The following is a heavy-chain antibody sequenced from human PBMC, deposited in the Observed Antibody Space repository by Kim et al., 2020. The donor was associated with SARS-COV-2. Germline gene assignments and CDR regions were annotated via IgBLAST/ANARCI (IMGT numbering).Heavy chain of an antibody. J-gene: IGHJ6*02. CDR3: AREKGLGSGTHFGMDV. V-gene: IGHV3-33*01. D-gene: IGHD3-10*02. CDR2: IWYDGSNK. Sequence: GGSLRLSCAASGFTFSSYGMHWVRQAPGKGLEWVAVIWYDGSNKYYADSGKGRFTISRDNYKNTLYLQMNSLRAEDTAVYYCAREKGLGSGTHFGMDVWGQGTTVTVSS. CDR1: GFTFSSYG.